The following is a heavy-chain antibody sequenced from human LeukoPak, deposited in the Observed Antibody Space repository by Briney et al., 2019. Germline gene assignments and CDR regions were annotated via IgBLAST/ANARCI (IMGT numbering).Heavy chain of an antibody. J-gene: IGHJ4*02. D-gene: IGHD2-2*01. Sequence: PGGSLRLSCAASGFTFSSYAMHWVRQAPGKGLEWVAVISYDGSNKYYADSVKGRFTISRDNSKNTLYLQMNSPRAEDRAVYYCARDRQYQLLYYFDYWGQGTLVTASS. CDR1: GFTFSSYA. CDR3: ARDRQYQLLYYFDY. V-gene: IGHV3-30*01. CDR2: ISYDGSNK.